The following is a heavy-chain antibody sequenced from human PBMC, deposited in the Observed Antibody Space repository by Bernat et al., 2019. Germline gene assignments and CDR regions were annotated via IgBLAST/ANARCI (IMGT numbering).Heavy chain of an antibody. Sequence: EVQLVESGGGLVQPGGSLRLSCAASGFTFSNYWMSWVRQAPGKGLEWVANIKQDGSEKYYVDSVKGRFTISRDNAKNSLYLQMNSLRAEDTAVYYCAVGTVRDYFDYWGQGTLVTVSS. V-gene: IGHV3-7*01. CDR1: GFTFSNYW. D-gene: IGHD2-8*02. J-gene: IGHJ4*02. CDR3: AVGTVRDYFDY. CDR2: IKQDGSEK.